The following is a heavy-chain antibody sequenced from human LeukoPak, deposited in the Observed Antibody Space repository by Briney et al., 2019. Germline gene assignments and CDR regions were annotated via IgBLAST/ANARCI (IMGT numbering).Heavy chain of an antibody. CDR1: GYTFTGYY. V-gene: IGHV1-46*01. Sequence: ASVKVSCTASGYTFTGYYMHWVRQAPGQGLEWMGIINPSGGSTSYAQKFQGRVTMTRDTSTSTVYMELSSLRSEDTAVYYCARDRYSSSPGHWFDPWGQGTLVTVSS. D-gene: IGHD6-13*01. CDR3: ARDRYSSSPGHWFDP. J-gene: IGHJ5*02. CDR2: INPSGGST.